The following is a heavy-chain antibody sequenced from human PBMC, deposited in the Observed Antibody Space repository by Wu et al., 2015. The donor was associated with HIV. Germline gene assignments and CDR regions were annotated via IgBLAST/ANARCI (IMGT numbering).Heavy chain of an antibody. CDR3: VRGARYAGSYYSNN. V-gene: IGHV1-69*11. CDR2: IIPRLGTT. J-gene: IGHJ4*02. Sequence: HVQLVQSGAEVKKPGSSVKVSCKIYGGNEGGTFSSHPVSWVRQAPGKGLEWMGGIIPRLGTTNYAQMFQGRVTITADEMTDITYLDLCRLRVDDTALYFCVRGARYAGSYYSNNWGQGTLVSVSS. D-gene: IGHD1-26*01. CDR1: GGNEGGTFSSHP.